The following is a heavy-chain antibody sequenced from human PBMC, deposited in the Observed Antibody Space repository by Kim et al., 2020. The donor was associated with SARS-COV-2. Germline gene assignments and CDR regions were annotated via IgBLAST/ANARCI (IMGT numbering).Heavy chain of an antibody. CDR3: ARAPRGSGLGWFDP. CDR1: GGSISSYY. Sequence: SETLSLTCTVSGGSISSYYWSWIRQPPGKGLEWIGYIYYSGSTNYNPSLKSRVTISVDTSKNQFSLKLSSVTAADTAVYYCARAPRGSGLGWFDPWGQGTLVTVSS. J-gene: IGHJ5*02. CDR2: IYYSGST. V-gene: IGHV4-59*01. D-gene: IGHD3-10*01.